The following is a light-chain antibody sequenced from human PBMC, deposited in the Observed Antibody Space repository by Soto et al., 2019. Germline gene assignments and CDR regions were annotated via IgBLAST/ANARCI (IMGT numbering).Light chain of an antibody. CDR2: DAS. V-gene: IGKV1-5*01. Sequence: DIQRTQSPSTLSASVGDRVTMTGRASQSISSWLAWYQQKPGKAPKVLIYDASSLQSGVPSRFSGSGSGTEFTLTISSLQPEDFATYYCLQHNTYPLTFGGGTKVDIK. J-gene: IGKJ4*01. CDR3: LQHNTYPLT. CDR1: QSISSW.